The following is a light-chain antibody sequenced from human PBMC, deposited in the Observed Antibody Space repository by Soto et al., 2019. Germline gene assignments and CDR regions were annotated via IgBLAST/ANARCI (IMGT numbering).Light chain of an antibody. CDR2: GAS. J-gene: IGKJ3*01. CDR1: QSVSSN. V-gene: IGKV3-15*01. Sequence: EIVMTQSPATLSVSLGERATLSCRASQSVSSNLAWYQQKPGQAPRLLIYGASTRAIGIPARFIGSGSGTEFNLTISSLQSEDFAVSYCQQYNNWPPFTFGPGTKVDIK. CDR3: QQYNNWPPFT.